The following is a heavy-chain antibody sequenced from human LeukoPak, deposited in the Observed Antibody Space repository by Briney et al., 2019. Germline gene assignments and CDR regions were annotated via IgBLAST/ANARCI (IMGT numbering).Heavy chain of an antibody. J-gene: IGHJ4*02. CDR1: GFTFSSSA. CDR2: ISNNGGYT. CDR3: ANEIRPNDY. D-gene: IGHD4-17*01. V-gene: IGHV3-23*01. Sequence: GGSLRLSCAASGFTFSSSAMSWVRQAPGKGLEWVSAISNNGGYTYYADSVQGRFTISRDNSKNTLYLQMNSLRAEDTAVYYCANEIRPNDYWGQGTQVTVSS.